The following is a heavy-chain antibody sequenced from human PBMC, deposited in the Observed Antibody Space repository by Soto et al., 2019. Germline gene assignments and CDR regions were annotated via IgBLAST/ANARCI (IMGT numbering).Heavy chain of an antibody. Sequence: TSQTLSLTYTVSGGSISSGGYYWSWIRQYPGKGLEWIGYIYYSGSTYYNPSLKSRVTISVDTSKNQFSLKLSSVTAADTAVYYCARGRYSSGWYWGQGTLVTVSS. D-gene: IGHD6-19*01. CDR2: IYYSGST. CDR1: GGSISSGGYY. V-gene: IGHV4-31*03. CDR3: ARGRYSSGWY. J-gene: IGHJ4*02.